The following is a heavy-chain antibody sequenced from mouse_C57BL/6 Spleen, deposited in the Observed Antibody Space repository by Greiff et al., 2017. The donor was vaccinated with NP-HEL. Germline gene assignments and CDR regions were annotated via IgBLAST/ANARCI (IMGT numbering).Heavy chain of an antibody. V-gene: IGHV5-4*03. CDR2: LRSFFLSP. CDR3: ARGIYYYGSRGVDY. CDR1: LFPFLLSS. Sequence: EVMLVESGGGFFPPGGSLKLSCAASLFPFLLSSLSFFLPPPSPLLSFFSPLRSFFLSPYYPDNVKGRFTISRDNAKNNLYLQMSHLKSEDTAMYYCARGIYYYGSRGVDYWGQGTSVTVSS. J-gene: IGHJ4*01. D-gene: IGHD1-1*01.